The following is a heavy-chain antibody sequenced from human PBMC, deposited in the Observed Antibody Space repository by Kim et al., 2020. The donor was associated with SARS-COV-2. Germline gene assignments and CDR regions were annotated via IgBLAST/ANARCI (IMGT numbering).Heavy chain of an antibody. CDR3: ARDLGNSSSWSYFDY. V-gene: IGHV3-53*01. D-gene: IGHD6-13*01. CDR1: GFTVSSNY. J-gene: IGHJ4*02. Sequence: GGSLRLSCAASGFTVSSNYMSWVRQAPGKGLEWVSVIYSGGSTYYADSVKGRFTISRDNSKNTLYLQMNSLRAEDTAVYYCARDLGNSSSWSYFDYWGQGTLVTVSS. CDR2: IYSGGST.